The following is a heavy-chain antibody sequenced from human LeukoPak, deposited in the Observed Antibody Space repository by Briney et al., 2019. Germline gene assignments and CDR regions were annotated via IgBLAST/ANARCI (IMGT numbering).Heavy chain of an antibody. D-gene: IGHD2-21*01. CDR2: INTKTGET. J-gene: IGHJ4*02. CDR1: GYTLTWNN. Sequence: ASVKVSCKASGYTLTWNNISWVRQAPGQGLEWLGWINTKTGETSYAQKFQGRVSMTTQASINTAYMELTTLRSDDTAVYYCARESGHRMGDNCFYFFDLWGQGFLVTVSS. CDR3: ARESGHRMGDNCFYFFDL. V-gene: IGHV1-18*01.